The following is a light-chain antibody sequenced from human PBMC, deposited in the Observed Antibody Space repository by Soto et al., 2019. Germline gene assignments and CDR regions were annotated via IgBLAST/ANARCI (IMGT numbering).Light chain of an antibody. CDR2: YVT. CDR3: RSYTSTASYV. V-gene: IGLV2-14*03. Sequence: QSVLTQPASVSGSPGQSITISCTGTSSDICGYNYVSWYQQHPGKAPKLIINYVTNRPSGVSNRFSGSKSGNTASLTISGLQADDEGDYYGRSYTSTASYVFGTGTKVTVL. CDR1: SSDICGYNY. J-gene: IGLJ1*01.